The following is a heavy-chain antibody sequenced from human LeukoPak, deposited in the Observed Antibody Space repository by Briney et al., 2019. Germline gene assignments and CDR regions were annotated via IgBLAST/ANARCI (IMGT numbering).Heavy chain of an antibody. CDR2: IGGGGAAT. V-gene: IGHV3-23*01. CDR3: AKGGYDYAEYVDY. Sequence: PGGSLRLSCAASGFTFSTYFMSWVRQAPGKGLEWVSTIGGGGAATYYADSVRGRFTISRDKSKNTLFLQMNSLRAEDAAVYYCAKGGYDYAEYVDYWGQGTLVSVSS. CDR1: GFTFSTYF. D-gene: IGHD3-16*01. J-gene: IGHJ4*02.